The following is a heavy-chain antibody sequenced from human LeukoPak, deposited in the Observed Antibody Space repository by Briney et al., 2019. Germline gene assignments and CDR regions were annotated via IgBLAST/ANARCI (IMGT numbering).Heavy chain of an antibody. CDR3: TTLGYHLDS. CDR2: IAGSDSTI. D-gene: IGHD1-14*01. J-gene: IGHJ4*02. V-gene: IGHV3-48*03. Sequence: PGGSLRLSCAASGFDFSAYEMNWVRQAPGKGPEWVSYIAGSDSTIYYVDSVKGRFTISRDNAKNSLYLQMNSLRAEDTALYYCTTLGYHLDSWGQGTLVTVSS. CDR1: GFDFSAYE.